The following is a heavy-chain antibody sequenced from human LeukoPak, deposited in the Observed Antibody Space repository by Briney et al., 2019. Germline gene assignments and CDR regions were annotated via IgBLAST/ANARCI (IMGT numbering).Heavy chain of an antibody. CDR3: ARLDCISDTCYNY. D-gene: IGHD2-21*01. CDR2: INYSGSS. Sequence: SETLSLTCIVSGDSISSDYWSWIRQSPGKGLEWIGYINYSGSSEYKHSLKSRVTISVDRSENQVSLRMRSVTAADTAVYYCARLDCISDTCYNYWALGALVTVSS. J-gene: IGHJ4*02. CDR1: GDSISSDY. V-gene: IGHV4-59*08.